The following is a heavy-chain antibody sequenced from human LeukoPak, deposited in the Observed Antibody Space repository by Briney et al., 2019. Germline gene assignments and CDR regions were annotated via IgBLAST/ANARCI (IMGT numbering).Heavy chain of an antibody. V-gene: IGHV3-7*01. CDR3: AREASSSGWFSFDP. Sequence: GGSLRLSCAASGFTFSSYWMSWVRQAPGRGLEWVANIKQDGSEKYYVDSVKGRFTISRDNAKNSLYLQMNSLRAEDTAVYYCAREASSSGWFSFDPWGQGTLVTVSS. CDR1: GFTFSSYW. D-gene: IGHD6-19*01. J-gene: IGHJ5*02. CDR2: IKQDGSEK.